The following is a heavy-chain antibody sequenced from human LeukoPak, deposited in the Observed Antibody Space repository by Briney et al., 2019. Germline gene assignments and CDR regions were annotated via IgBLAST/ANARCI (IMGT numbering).Heavy chain of an antibody. CDR1: GGTFSSYA. V-gene: IGHV1-69*06. CDR2: IIPIFGTA. J-gene: IGHJ5*02. D-gene: IGHD6-19*01. CDR3: ARDRRSGWYGREDYAFDP. Sequence: ASVKVSCKASGGTFSSYAISWVRQAPGQGLEWMGGIIPIFGTANYAQKFQGRVTITADKSTSTAYMELSSLRSEDTAVYYCARDRRSGWYGREDYAFDPWGQGTLVTVSS.